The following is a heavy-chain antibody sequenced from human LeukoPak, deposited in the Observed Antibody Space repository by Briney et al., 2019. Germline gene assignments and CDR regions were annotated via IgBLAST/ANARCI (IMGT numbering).Heavy chain of an antibody. D-gene: IGHD3-3*01. CDR1: GYTFTSYG. CDR2: ISAYNGNT. CDR3: ARGPHKRTYDRDNWFDP. V-gene: IGHV1-18*01. J-gene: IGHJ5*02. Sequence: ASVKVSCKASGYTFTSYGISWVRQAPGQGLEWMGWISAYNGNTNYAQKLQGRVTITADKSTRTAYMELSSLRSEDTAVYYCARGPHKRTYDRDNWFDPWGQGTLVTVSS.